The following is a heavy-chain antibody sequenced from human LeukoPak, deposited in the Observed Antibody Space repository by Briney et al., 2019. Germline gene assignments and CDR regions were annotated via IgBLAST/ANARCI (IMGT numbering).Heavy chain of an antibody. CDR2: INQDGSKK. Sequence: GGSLRLSCADYGFTFSSYWMTWVRQAPGKGLEWVANINQDGSKKDHVDSVTGRFTISRDNAKKTLYLQMDSLRTDDTAVYYCTTDRGYSTLDDWGQGTLVTVSS. D-gene: IGHD3-10*01. CDR1: GFTFSSYW. J-gene: IGHJ4*02. CDR3: TTDRGYSTLDD. V-gene: IGHV3-7*01.